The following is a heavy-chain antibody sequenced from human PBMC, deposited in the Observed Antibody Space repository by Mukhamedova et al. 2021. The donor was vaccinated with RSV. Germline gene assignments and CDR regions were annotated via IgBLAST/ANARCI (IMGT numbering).Heavy chain of an antibody. D-gene: IGHD5-24*01. CDR3: ARGFRDGHNYIHYYYMDV. Sequence: LKSRVTISVDTSKNQFSLKLSSVTAADTAVYYCARGFRDGHNYIHYYYMDVWGKGTTVTVSS. J-gene: IGHJ6*03. V-gene: IGHV4-59*09.